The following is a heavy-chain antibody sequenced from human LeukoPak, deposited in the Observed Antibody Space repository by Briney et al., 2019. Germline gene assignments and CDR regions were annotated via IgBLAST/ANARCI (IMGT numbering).Heavy chain of an antibody. V-gene: IGHV3-21*01. CDR3: EGDTAGWSSDY. Sequence: PGGSLRLSCTASGFTYSSYSMDWVRQAPGKGLQWVSTITPGTTDIYYGDSVKGRFTISRDDAKNLVYLQMNSLRAEDTAVYFCEGDTAGWSSDYWGQGTLVTVSS. CDR2: ITPGTTDI. CDR1: GFTYSSYS. D-gene: IGHD6-19*01. J-gene: IGHJ4*02.